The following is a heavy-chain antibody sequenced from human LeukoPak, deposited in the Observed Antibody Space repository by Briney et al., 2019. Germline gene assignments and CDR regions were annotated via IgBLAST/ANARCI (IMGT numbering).Heavy chain of an antibody. CDR3: AKDYCGGDCYYYYYYMDV. D-gene: IGHD2-21*02. Sequence: PSETLSLTCAVYGGSFSGYYWSWIRQPPGKGLEWIGEINHSGSTNYNPSLKSRVTISVDTSKNQFSLKLSSVTAADTAVYYCAKDYCGGDCYYYYYYMDVWGKGTTVTVSS. CDR1: GGSFSGYY. V-gene: IGHV4-34*01. CDR2: INHSGST. J-gene: IGHJ6*03.